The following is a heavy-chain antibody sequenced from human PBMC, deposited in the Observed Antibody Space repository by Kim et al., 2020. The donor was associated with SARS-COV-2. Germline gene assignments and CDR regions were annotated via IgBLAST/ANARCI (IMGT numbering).Heavy chain of an antibody. V-gene: IGHV4-39*01. CDR3: ARQGWGLLWFGSDWFDP. Sequence: SETLSLTCTVSGGSISSSSYYWGWIRQPPGKGLEWIGSIYYSGSTYYNPSLKSRVTISVDTSKNQFSLKLSSVTAADTAVYYCARQGWGLLWFGSDWFDPWGQGTLVTVSS. J-gene: IGHJ5*02. CDR2: IYYSGST. CDR1: GGSISSSSYY. D-gene: IGHD3-10*01.